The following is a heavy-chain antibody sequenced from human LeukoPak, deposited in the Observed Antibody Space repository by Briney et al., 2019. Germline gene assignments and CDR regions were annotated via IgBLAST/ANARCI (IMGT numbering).Heavy chain of an antibody. Sequence: TSETLSLTCTVSGGSISSSSYYWGWIRQPPGKGLEWIGSIYYSGSTYYNPSLKSRVTISVDTSKNQFSLKLSSVTAADTAVYYCARQRGQWLVFGAFDIWGQGTMVTVSS. CDR2: IYYSGST. CDR3: ARQRGQWLVFGAFDI. CDR1: GGSISSSSYY. D-gene: IGHD6-19*01. J-gene: IGHJ3*02. V-gene: IGHV4-39*01.